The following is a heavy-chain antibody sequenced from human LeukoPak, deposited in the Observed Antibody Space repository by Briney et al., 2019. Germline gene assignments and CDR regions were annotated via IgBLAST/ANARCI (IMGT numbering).Heavy chain of an antibody. CDR1: GYTFTCYG. D-gene: IGHD2-21*02. CDR3: ARDSRFICGGDCYPGGNAFDI. J-gene: IGHJ3*02. Sequence: ASVKVSCKASGYTFTCYGISWVRQAPGQGLEWMGWISAYNGNTNYAQKLQGRVTMTTDTSTSTAYMELRSLRSDDTAVYYCARDSRFICGGDCYPGGNAFDIWGQGTMVTVSS. CDR2: ISAYNGNT. V-gene: IGHV1-18*01.